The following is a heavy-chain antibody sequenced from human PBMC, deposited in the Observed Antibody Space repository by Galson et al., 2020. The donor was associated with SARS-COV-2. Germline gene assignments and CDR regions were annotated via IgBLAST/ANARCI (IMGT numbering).Heavy chain of an antibody. CDR2: ISYDGSNK. CDR3: ARSVLWFGSYGFFDY. V-gene: IGHV3-30*04. CDR1: GFTFSSYA. J-gene: IGHJ4*02. D-gene: IGHD3-10*01. Sequence: GESLKISCAASGFTFSSYAMHWVRPAPGQGLEWVAVISYDGSNKYHADSVQGRFTISRDNSKNTLYLQMNSLRAEDTAVYYCARSVLWFGSYGFFDYWGQGTLVTVSS.